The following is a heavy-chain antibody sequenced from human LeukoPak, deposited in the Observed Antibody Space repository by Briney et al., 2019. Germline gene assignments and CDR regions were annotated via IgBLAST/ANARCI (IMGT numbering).Heavy chain of an antibody. CDR1: GGPISSYY. CDR2: IYYSGST. CDR3: ARDQGDRFDP. V-gene: IGHV4-59*01. Sequence: PSETLSLTCTVSGGPISSYYWSWIRQPPGKGLEWIGYIYYSGSTNYNPSLKSRVTISVDTSKNQFSLKLSSVTAADTAVYYCARDQGDRFDPWGQGTLVTVSS. J-gene: IGHJ5*02.